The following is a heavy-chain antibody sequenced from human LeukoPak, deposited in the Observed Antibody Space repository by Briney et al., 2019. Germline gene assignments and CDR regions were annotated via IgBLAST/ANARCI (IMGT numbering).Heavy chain of an antibody. Sequence: GRSLRLSCAASGFTFSSYAMHWVRQAPGKGLEWVAVISYDGSNRYYADSVKGRFTISRDNSKNTLYLQMNSLRAEDTAVYYCARDYGYNRNNDYWGQGTLVTVSS. J-gene: IGHJ4*02. CDR3: ARDYGYNRNNDY. CDR2: ISYDGSNR. V-gene: IGHV3-30-3*01. CDR1: GFTFSSYA. D-gene: IGHD1-14*01.